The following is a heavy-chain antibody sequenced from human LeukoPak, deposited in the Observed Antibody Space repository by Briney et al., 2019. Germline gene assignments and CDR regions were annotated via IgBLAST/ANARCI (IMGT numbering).Heavy chain of an antibody. CDR2: ISGSGGST. Sequence: GGSLRLSCAASGFTFSSYAMSWVRQAPGKGREGVSAISGSGGSTYYADSVKGRLTISRDNSKNTLYLQMNSLRAEDTAVYYCAKDSSSWYYDYWGQGTLVTVSS. D-gene: IGHD6-13*01. CDR3: AKDSSSWYYDY. J-gene: IGHJ4*02. V-gene: IGHV3-23*01. CDR1: GFTFSSYA.